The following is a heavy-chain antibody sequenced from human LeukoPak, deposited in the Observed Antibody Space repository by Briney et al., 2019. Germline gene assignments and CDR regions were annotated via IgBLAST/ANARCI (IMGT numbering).Heavy chain of an antibody. CDR2: VYYSGST. CDR1: GGSISSYY. D-gene: IGHD2-2*01. V-gene: IGHV4-59*01. J-gene: IGHJ6*03. CDR3: ARGVVVVPAAKGPGYYYYMDV. Sequence: PSETLSLTCTVSGGSISSYYWSWIRQPPGKGLEWIGYVYYSGSTNYNPSLKGRVTISVDTSKNQFSLKLSSVTAADTAVYYCARGVVVVPAAKGPGYYYYMDVWGKGTTVTISS.